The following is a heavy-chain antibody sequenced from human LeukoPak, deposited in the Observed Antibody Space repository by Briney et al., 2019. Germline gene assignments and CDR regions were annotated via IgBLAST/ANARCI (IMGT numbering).Heavy chain of an antibody. J-gene: IGHJ5*02. CDR3: VRERIYYSDLAYKERENFDP. CDR2: LNEDGSTA. CDR1: VFTFSLYW. D-gene: IGHD1-26*01. Sequence: PGGSLRLSCAASVFTFSLYWMHCVRQGPGKGLMWVSRLNEDGSTADYADSAKGRFTISRDTAKGKVFLEMGGLTVEDTAIYFCVRERIYYSDLAYKERENFDPWGRGTLVTVSS. V-gene: IGHV3-74*01.